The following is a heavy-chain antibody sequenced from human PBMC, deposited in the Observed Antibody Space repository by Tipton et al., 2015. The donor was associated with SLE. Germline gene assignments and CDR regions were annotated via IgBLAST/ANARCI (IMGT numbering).Heavy chain of an antibody. Sequence: TLSLTCTVSGGSISSHYWSWIRQPPGKGLEWIGYIYYSGSTNYNPSLKSRVTISVDTSKNQFSLKLSSVTAADTAVYYCARARGGLDAFDIWGQGTMVTVSS. CDR3: ARARGGLDAFDI. CDR1: GGSISSHY. J-gene: IGHJ3*02. D-gene: IGHD3-16*01. CDR2: IYYSGST. V-gene: IGHV4-59*11.